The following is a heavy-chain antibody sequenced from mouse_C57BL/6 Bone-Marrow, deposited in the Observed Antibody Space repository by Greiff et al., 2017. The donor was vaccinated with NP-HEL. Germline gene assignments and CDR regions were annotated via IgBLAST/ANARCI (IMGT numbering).Heavy chain of an antibody. J-gene: IGHJ2*01. V-gene: IGHV1-81*01. Sequence: QVQLQQSGAELARPGASVKLSCKASGYTFTSYGISWVKQRTGQGLEWIGEIYPRSGNTYYNEKFKGKATLTADKSSNTAYMELRSLTSEDSAVYFCARSYYYGSSFDYWGQGTTLTVSS. CDR1: GYTFTSYG. D-gene: IGHD1-1*01. CDR3: ARSYYYGSSFDY. CDR2: IYPRSGNT.